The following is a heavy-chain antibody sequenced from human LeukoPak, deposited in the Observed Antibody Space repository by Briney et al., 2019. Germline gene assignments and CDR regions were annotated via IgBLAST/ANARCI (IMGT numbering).Heavy chain of an antibody. D-gene: IGHD4-23*01. CDR1: GFTFKNYA. J-gene: IGHJ4*02. CDR2: ISYNGDST. Sequence: GGSLRLSCSASGFTFKNYAMHWVRQAPGKGLEYVSAISYNGDSTYYADSVKGRFTISRDNSKNTLYLQMNSLRAEDTAVYYCAKASTVVTPFDYWGQGTLVTVSS. CDR3: AKASTVVTPFDY. V-gene: IGHV3-64*04.